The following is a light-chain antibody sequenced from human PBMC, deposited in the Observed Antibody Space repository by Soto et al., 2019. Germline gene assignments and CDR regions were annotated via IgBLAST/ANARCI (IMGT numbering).Light chain of an antibody. CDR2: GAS. CDR1: QGIGNA. CDR3: LQDINYTWT. Sequence: AIQMTQSPSSLSASVGHRVTISCRASQGIGNALGWYQQKPGKPPKVLIYGASNLQSGVPPRLRGSGYGTDLTLAISSLQTEDSATYYCLQDINYTWTFGQGTKVDIK. V-gene: IGKV1-6*01. J-gene: IGKJ1*01.